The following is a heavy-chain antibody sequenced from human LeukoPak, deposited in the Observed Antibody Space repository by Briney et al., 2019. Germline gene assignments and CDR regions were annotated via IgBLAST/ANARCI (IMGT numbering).Heavy chain of an antibody. D-gene: IGHD3-22*01. J-gene: IGHJ4*02. CDR1: GFTFSSYA. V-gene: IGHV3-30*04. CDR2: ISYDGSNK. Sequence: PGGSLRLSCAASGFTFSSYAMHWVRQAPGKGLEWVAVISYDGSNKYYADSVKGRFTISRDNSKNTLYLQMNSLRAEDMAVYYCARGTYYYDSSGYYTGDYFDYWGQGTLVTVSS. CDR3: ARGTYYYDSSGYYTGDYFDY.